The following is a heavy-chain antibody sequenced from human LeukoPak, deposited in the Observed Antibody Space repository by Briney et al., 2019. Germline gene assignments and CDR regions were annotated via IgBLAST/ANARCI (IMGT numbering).Heavy chain of an antibody. V-gene: IGHV3-48*03. D-gene: IGHD5-18*01. CDR2: ISSSDSTI. CDR3: ARGYTRSQGTFVI. J-gene: IGHJ3*02. Sequence: GGYLRLSCAASGFTFSSYEMNWDRQAPGKGLEWVSYISSSDSTIYYADSVKGRFTISRDNAKNSLYLQINSLRAEDTAVYYCARGYTRSQGTFVIWGERTFVTVSS. CDR1: GFTFSSYE.